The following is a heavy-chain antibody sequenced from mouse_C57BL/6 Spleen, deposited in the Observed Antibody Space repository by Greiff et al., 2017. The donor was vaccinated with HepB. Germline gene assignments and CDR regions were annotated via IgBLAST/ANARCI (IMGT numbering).Heavy chain of an antibody. D-gene: IGHD4-1*01. CDR3: ARRAGTKAMDY. Sequence: VNVVESGAELVKPGASVKLSCKASGYTFTSYWMHWVKQRPGQGLEWIGMIHPNSGSTNYNEKFKSKATLTVDKSSSTAYMQLSSLTSEDSAVYYCARRAGTKAMDYWGQGTSVTVSS. CDR2: IHPNSGST. V-gene: IGHV1-64*01. CDR1: GYTFTSYW. J-gene: IGHJ4*01.